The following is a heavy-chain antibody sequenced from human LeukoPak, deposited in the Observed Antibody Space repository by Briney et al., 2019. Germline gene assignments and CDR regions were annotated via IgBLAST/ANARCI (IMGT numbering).Heavy chain of an antibody. CDR2: ISGSGGST. V-gene: IGHV3-23*01. J-gene: IGHJ4*02. CDR1: GFTFSSYA. CDR3: AKDRAGLGYCSGGSCYRPKKDY. D-gene: IGHD2-15*01. Sequence: GGSLRLSCAASGFTFSSYAMSWVRQAPGKRLEWVSAISGSGGSTYYADSVKGRFTVSRDNSKNTLYLQMNSLRAEDTAVYYCAKDRAGLGYCSGGSCYRPKKDYWGQGTLVTVSS.